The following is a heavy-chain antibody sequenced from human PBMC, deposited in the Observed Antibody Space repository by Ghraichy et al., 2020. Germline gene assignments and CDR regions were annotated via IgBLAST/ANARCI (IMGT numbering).Heavy chain of an antibody. Sequence: SVKVSCKASGGTFSSYAISWVRQAPGQGLEWMGGIIPIFGTANYAQKFQGRVTITADESTSTAYMELSSLRSEDTAVYYCARDRGYGDYVYGFWGQGTLVTVSS. D-gene: IGHD4-17*01. V-gene: IGHV1-69*13. CDR2: IIPIFGTA. CDR1: GGTFSSYA. J-gene: IGHJ4*02. CDR3: ARDRGYGDYVYGF.